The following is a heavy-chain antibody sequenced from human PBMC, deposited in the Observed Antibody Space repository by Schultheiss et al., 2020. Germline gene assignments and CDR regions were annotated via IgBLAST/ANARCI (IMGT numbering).Heavy chain of an antibody. CDR3: ARESTYNLDCSGGSCYSGVDY. J-gene: IGHJ4*02. D-gene: IGHD2-15*01. CDR1: GRSISSRSYY. Sequence: SETLSLTCTVSGRSISSRSYYWGWIRQPPGQGLEYIGTIYYSGSTYYNPSLKSRVTISVDTSKNQFSLKLSSVTAADTAVYYCARESTYNLDCSGGSCYSGVDYWGQGTLVTVSS. CDR2: IYYSGST. V-gene: IGHV4-39*02.